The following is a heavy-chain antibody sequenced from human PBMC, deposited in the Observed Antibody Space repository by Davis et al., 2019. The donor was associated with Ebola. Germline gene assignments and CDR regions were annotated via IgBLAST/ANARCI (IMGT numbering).Heavy chain of an antibody. CDR1: GFTFDDYA. CDR3: AKDPETSITIFGVVISYGMDV. J-gene: IGHJ6*02. D-gene: IGHD3-3*01. Sequence: SLKISCAASGFTFDDYAMHWVRQAPGKGLEWDSGISWNSGSIGYADSVKGRFTISRANAKNSLYLQMNSLRAEDTAVYYCAKDPETSITIFGVVISYGMDVWGQGATVTVSS. V-gene: IGHV3-9*01. CDR2: ISWNSGSI.